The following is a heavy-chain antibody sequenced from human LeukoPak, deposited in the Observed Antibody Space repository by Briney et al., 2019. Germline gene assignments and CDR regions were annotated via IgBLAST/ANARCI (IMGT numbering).Heavy chain of an antibody. V-gene: IGHV3-23*01. Sequence: GSLRVSCAASRFIFSNYAMNWVRQAPGKGLEWVSGISGSGGATYYADSVKGRFSISRDNSKNTLYLQMNSLRAEDTAVYYCAKEAGDILTGYYIDYWGQGTLVTVSS. CDR3: AKEAGDILTGYYIDY. J-gene: IGHJ4*02. D-gene: IGHD3-9*01. CDR2: ISGSGGAT. CDR1: RFIFSNYA.